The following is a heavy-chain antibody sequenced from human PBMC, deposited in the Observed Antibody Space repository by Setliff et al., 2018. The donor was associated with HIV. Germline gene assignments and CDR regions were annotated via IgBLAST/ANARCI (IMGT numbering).Heavy chain of an antibody. V-gene: IGHV3-74*01. D-gene: IGHD1-26*01. Sequence: PGGSLRLSCAASGFTFRNYWMHWVRQAPGKGLVWVSRIDGDGSGTSYADSVQGRFTISRDNAKNTLYLQMNSLRAEDTAVYYCVRDPIEGYPDYFDYWGQGTLVTVSS. CDR3: VRDPIEGYPDYFDY. CDR2: IDGDGSGT. J-gene: IGHJ4*02. CDR1: GFTFRNYW.